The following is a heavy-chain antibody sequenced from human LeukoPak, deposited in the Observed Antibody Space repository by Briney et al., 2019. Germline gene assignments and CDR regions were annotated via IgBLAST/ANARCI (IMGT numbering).Heavy chain of an antibody. Sequence: KPSETLSLTCTVSGGSISSYYWSWIRQPPGKGLKWIGYIYYSGSTTYNPSLKSRVTISVDTSKNQFSLKLSSVTAADTAVYYCARHFAFSYYYMDVCGKGTTVTVSS. J-gene: IGHJ6*03. CDR3: ARHFAFSYYYMDV. CDR2: IYYSGST. CDR1: GGSISSYY. V-gene: IGHV4-59*08.